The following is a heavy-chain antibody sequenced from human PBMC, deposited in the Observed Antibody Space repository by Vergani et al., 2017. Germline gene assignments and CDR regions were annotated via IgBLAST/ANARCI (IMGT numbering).Heavy chain of an antibody. V-gene: IGHV3-11*01. CDR1: GFTFSDYY. Sequence: QVQLVESGGGLVKPGGSLRLSCAASGFTFSDYYMSWIRQAPGKGLEWVSYISSSGSTIYYADYVKGRFTISRDNAKNSLHLQMNSLRAEDTAVYYCARASRSYSNYVLRYYYYYYMDVWGKGTTVTVSS. CDR2: ISSSGSTI. D-gene: IGHD4-11*01. J-gene: IGHJ6*03. CDR3: ARASRSYSNYVLRYYYYYYMDV.